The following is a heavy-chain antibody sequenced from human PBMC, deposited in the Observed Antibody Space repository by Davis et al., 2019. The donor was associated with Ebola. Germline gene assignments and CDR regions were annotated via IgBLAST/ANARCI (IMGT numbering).Heavy chain of an antibody. V-gene: IGHV1-69*04. J-gene: IGHJ5*02. CDR3: ASSLPWDIVVVVAATDWFDP. D-gene: IGHD2-15*01. Sequence: AASVKVSCKASGYTFTSYGISWVRQAPGQGLEWMGRIIPILGIANYAQKFQGRVTITADKSTSTAYMELSSLRSEDTAVYYCASSLPWDIVVVVAATDWFDPWGQGTLVTVSS. CDR2: IIPILGIA. CDR1: GYTFTSYG.